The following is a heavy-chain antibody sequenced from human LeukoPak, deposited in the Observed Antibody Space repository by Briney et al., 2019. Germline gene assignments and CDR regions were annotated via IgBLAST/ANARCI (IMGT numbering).Heavy chain of an antibody. D-gene: IGHD5-12*01. CDR2: INHSGST. Sequence: SETLSLTCAVYGGSFSGYYWSWIRQPPGKGLEWIGEINHSGSTNYNPSLKSRVTISVDTSKNQFSLKLSSVTAADTAVYYCARGVATYHYYYYMDVWGKGTTVTVSS. V-gene: IGHV4-34*01. CDR3: ARGVATYHYYYYMDV. CDR1: GGSFSGYY. J-gene: IGHJ6*03.